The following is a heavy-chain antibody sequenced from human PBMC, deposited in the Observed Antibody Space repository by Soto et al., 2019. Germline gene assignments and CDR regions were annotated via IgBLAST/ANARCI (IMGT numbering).Heavy chain of an antibody. CDR2: TGGNGRTT. CDR3: ATVHPHPRSFAY. Sequence: GGSLRLSCGASGFTFSISAMSWVRQAPGKGLEWVSTTGGNGRTTYYADSVKGRFTVSRDNSKNTLDLQMSSLRAEDSAVYYCATVHPHPRSFAYWGQGSLVIVSA. J-gene: IGHJ4*02. CDR1: GFTFSISA. V-gene: IGHV3-23*01.